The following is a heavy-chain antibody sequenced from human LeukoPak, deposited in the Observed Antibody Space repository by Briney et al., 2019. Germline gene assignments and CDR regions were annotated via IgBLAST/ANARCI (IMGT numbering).Heavy chain of an antibody. CDR3: AREGSNWFDP. CDR1: GDSVSSESAA. Sequence: SQTLSLTCAISGDSVSSESAAWNWIRQSPSRGLEWLGRTYYRSKWYNHYAVSVKSRITISPDTSKNQFSLQLTSVTPVDTAVYYCAREGSNWFDPWGQGTLVTVPS. D-gene: IGHD2-15*01. CDR2: TYYRSKWYN. J-gene: IGHJ5*02. V-gene: IGHV6-1*01.